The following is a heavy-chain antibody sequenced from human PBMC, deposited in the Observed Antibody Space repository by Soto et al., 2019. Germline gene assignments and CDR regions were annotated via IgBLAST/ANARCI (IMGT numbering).Heavy chain of an antibody. V-gene: IGHV1-69*08. CDR2: IIPILGTA. J-gene: IGHJ5*02. Sequence: KVSCKASGGTFSSYTISWARQAPGQGLEWMGRIIPILGTANYAQKFQGRVTITADESTSTAYMELSSLRSEDTAVYYCARGAAAGPHNWFDPWGQGTLVTVSS. CDR3: ARGAAAGPHNWFDP. CDR1: GGTFSSYT. D-gene: IGHD6-13*01.